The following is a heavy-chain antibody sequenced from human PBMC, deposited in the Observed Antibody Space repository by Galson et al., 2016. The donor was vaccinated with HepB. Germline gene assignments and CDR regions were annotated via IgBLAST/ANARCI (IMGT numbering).Heavy chain of an antibody. CDR2: VFDFGST. Sequence: SETLSLTCTVSGDSISSYYWSWIRQPPGKGLEWIGYVFDFGSTEYNPSLKSRVTISLDTSRTRFSLRLTSVTAADTALYYCARQYRGGPSDYWGQGTLVIVSS. J-gene: IGHJ4*02. D-gene: IGHD5-12*01. CDR3: ARQYRGGPSDY. V-gene: IGHV4-59*12. CDR1: GDSISSYY.